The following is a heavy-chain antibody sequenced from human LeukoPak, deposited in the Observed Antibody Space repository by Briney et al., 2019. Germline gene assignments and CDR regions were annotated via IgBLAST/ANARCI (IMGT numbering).Heavy chain of an antibody. CDR2: IYHSGST. Sequence: SETLSLTCAVSGGSISSSNWWSWVRQPPGKGLEWIGEIYHSGSTNYNPSLKSRVTISVDKSKNQFSLKLSSVTAADTAVYYCAYHRGDCGDIYDFDYWGQGTLVTVSS. V-gene: IGHV4-4*02. J-gene: IGHJ4*02. D-gene: IGHD4-17*01. CDR1: GGSISSSNW. CDR3: AYHRGDCGDIYDFDY.